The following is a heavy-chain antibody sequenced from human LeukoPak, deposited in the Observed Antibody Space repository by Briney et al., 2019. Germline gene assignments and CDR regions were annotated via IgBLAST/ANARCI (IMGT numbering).Heavy chain of an antibody. V-gene: IGHV3-74*01. D-gene: IGHD5-24*01. Sequence: GGSLRLSCAASGFTFSNAWMSWVRQAPGKGLVWVSRIHSDGRITTYADSVKGRFTISKDNARNTLYLQMNTLRVEDTAVYYCARAQDSYNSLYFDYWGQGALVTVSS. CDR3: ARAQDSYNSLYFDY. J-gene: IGHJ4*02. CDR1: GFTFSNAW. CDR2: IHSDGRIT.